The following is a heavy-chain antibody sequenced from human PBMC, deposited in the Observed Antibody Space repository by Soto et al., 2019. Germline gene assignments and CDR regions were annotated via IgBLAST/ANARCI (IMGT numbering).Heavy chain of an antibody. Sequence: QVQLQESGPGLVRPSETLSLTCTVSSDSIRSYYWIWIRQSPGKGLEWIGYTAYSGNTNYNPSLKSRVIISADTSKNQFSLRLSSVAAADTSVYYCARAGGDPLYYLDYWGQGTLVTVSS. CDR2: TAYSGNT. CDR3: ARAGGDPLYYLDY. D-gene: IGHD2-21*02. CDR1: SDSIRSYY. J-gene: IGHJ4*02. V-gene: IGHV4-59*08.